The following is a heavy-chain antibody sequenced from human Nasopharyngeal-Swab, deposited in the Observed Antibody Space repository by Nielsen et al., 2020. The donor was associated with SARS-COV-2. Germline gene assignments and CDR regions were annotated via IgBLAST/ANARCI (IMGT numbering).Heavy chain of an antibody. J-gene: IGHJ5*02. CDR2: IYTSGLT. Sequence: SETLSLTCTVSGASISSGSYYWSWIRQPAGKGLEWIGRIYTSGLTIYNPSLESRVTISLDTSKNQFSLKLSSVTAADTAVYYCARPSYYYGSGSSNWFDPWGQGTLVTVSS. D-gene: IGHD3-10*01. CDR1: GASISSGSYY. V-gene: IGHV4-61*02. CDR3: ARPSYYYGSGSSNWFDP.